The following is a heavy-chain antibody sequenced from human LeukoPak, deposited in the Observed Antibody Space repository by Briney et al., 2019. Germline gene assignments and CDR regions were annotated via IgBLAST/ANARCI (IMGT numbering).Heavy chain of an antibody. CDR1: GYTFTSYG. CDR3: ARVETYCSSTSCYVSWFDP. V-gene: IGHV1-2*02. D-gene: IGHD2-2*01. J-gene: IGHJ5*02. Sequence: ASVKVSCKTSGYTFTSYGISWVRQAPGQGLEWMGWINPNSGGTNYAQKFQGRVTMTRDTSISTAYMELSRLRSDDTAVYYCARVETYCSSTSCYVSWFDPWGQGTLVTVSS. CDR2: INPNSGGT.